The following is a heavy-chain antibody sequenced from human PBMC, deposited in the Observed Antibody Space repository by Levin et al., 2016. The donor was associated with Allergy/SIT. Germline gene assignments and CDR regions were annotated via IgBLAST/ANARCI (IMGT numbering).Heavy chain of an antibody. CDR3: AREGTSYSSGWPFDY. CDR2: IIPIFGTA. J-gene: IGHJ4*02. D-gene: IGHD6-19*01. Sequence: WVRQAPGQGLEWMGGIIPIFGTANYAQKFQGRVTITADESTSTAYMELSSLRSEDTAVYYCAREGTSYSSGWPFDYWGQGTLVTVSS. V-gene: IGHV1-69*01.